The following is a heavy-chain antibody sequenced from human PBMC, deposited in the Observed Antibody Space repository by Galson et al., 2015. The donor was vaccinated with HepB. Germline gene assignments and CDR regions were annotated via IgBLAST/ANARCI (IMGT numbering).Heavy chain of an antibody. Sequence: SLRLSCAASGFSVAMYNMSWIRQAPGKGLEWITYISSSSTYTNYAGSVKGRFTISRDNAKNSLYLQINSLRAEDTAVFYCARVADADYGDHSHFDSWGQGTLVTVSS. V-gene: IGHV3-11*06. CDR3: ARVADADYGDHSHFDS. CDR1: GFSVAMYN. CDR2: ISSSSTYT. D-gene: IGHD4-17*01. J-gene: IGHJ4*02.